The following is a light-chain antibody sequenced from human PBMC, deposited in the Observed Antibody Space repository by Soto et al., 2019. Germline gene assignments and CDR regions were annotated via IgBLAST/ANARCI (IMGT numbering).Light chain of an antibody. J-gene: IGKJ1*01. V-gene: IGKV1-39*01. CDR3: QQSYSTLWT. CDR1: QSIGNY. Sequence: DIQMTQSPSSLSASVGDRVTITCRSSQSIGNYLNWYQQKPGKAPKLLIYAASSLQSGVPSRFSGSASGTDFTLNISSLQPEDFAAYYCQQSYSTLWTFGQGTKVEFK. CDR2: AAS.